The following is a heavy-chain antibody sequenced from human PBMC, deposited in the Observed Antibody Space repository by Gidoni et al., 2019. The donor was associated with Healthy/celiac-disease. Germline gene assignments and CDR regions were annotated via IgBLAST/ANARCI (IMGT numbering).Heavy chain of an antibody. V-gene: IGHV3-48*01. CDR1: GFTFSSYS. CDR3: ARGITMIERDLQH. D-gene: IGHD3-22*01. J-gene: IGHJ1*01. CDR2: ISSSSSTI. Sequence: EVQLVESGGGLVQTGGSLRLSCAASGFTFSSYSMNWVRQAPGKGLEWVSYISSSSSTIYYADSVKGRFTISRDNAKNSLYLQMNSLRAEDTAVYYCARGITMIERDLQHWGQGTLVTVSS.